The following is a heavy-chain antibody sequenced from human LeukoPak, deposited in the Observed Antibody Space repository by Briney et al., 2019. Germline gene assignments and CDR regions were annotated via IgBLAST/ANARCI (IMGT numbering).Heavy chain of an antibody. Sequence: PSETLSLTCAVYGGSFSGYYWSWIRQPPGKGLEWSGEINHSGSTNYNPSLKSRVTISVDTSKNLFSLKLSSVTAADTAVYYCAREQITMVRGVIRRDAFDIWGQGTMVTVSS. CDR3: AREQITMVRGVIRRDAFDI. V-gene: IGHV4-34*01. D-gene: IGHD3-10*01. CDR1: GGSFSGYY. J-gene: IGHJ3*02. CDR2: INHSGST.